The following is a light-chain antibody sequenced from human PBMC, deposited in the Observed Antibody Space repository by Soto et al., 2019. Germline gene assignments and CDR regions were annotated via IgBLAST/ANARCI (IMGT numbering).Light chain of an antibody. Sequence: QSVLTQPPSVSGAPGQRVTISCTGISSNIGAGYDVHWYQQLPGTAPKLLIYANSNRPSGVPDRFSGSKSGTSASLAITGLQAEDEADYYCQSYDSSLSVYVVFGGGTKVTVL. V-gene: IGLV1-40*01. CDR2: ANS. J-gene: IGLJ2*01. CDR3: QSYDSSLSVYVV. CDR1: SSNIGAGYD.